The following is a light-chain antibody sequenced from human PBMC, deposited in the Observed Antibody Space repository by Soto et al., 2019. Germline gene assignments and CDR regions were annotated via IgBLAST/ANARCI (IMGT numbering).Light chain of an antibody. CDR3: QQYNNWPPWT. CDR2: GAS. J-gene: IGKJ1*01. V-gene: IGKV3-15*01. Sequence: EIVMTQSPATLSVSPGERATLSCRASQSVSSNLAWYQQKPGQAPRLLIYGASTRATGIPARFSGSGSGTEFTLTISSRQSEDFAVYYCQQYNNWPPWTSGQGTKVEIK. CDR1: QSVSSN.